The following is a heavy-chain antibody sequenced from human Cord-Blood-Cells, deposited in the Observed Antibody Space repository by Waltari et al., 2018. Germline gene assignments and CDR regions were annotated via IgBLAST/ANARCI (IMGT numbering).Heavy chain of an antibody. CDR2: IITIFGTA. CDR3: AGVPAAARPKWFDP. J-gene: IGHJ5*02. V-gene: IGHV1-69*18. D-gene: IGHD6-6*01. Sequence: VPLVQSGAEVKQPGSAVKVSCKASGCTLSSYATCLVHHAPGQGLEWMGRIITIFGTANYAQKFQGRVTITADESTSTAYMELSSLRSEDTAVYYCAGVPAAARPKWFDPLGPGNPGHRLL. CDR1: GCTLSSYA.